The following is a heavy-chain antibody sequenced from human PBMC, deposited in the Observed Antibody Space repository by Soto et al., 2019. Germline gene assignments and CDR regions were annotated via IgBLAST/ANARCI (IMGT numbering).Heavy chain of an antibody. CDR1: SPSTSGGG. Sequence: SPSTSGGGGGWVRPPPGKALEWLALIYWDDDKRYSPSLKSRLTITKDTSKNQVVLTMTNMDPVDTATYYCAHRSASYRQENWFDPWGQGTLVTVSS. D-gene: IGHD3-10*01. CDR3: AHRSASYRQENWFDP. CDR2: IYWDDDK. V-gene: IGHV2-5*02. J-gene: IGHJ5*02.